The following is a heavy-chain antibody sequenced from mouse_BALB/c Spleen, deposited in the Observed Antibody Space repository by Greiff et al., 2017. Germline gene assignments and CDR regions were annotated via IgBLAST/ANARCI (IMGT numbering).Heavy chain of an antibody. CDR1: GFTFSDFY. CDR3: ARDYYGSRGETYYYAMDY. Sequence: EVKLMESGGGLVQPGGSLRLSCATSGFTFSDFYMEWVRQPPGKRLEWIAASRNKANDYTTEYSASVKGRFIVSRDTSQSILYLQMNALRAEDTAIYYCARDYYGSRGETYYYAMDYWGQGTSVTVSS. V-gene: IGHV7-1*02. D-gene: IGHD1-1*01. CDR2: SRNKANDYTT. J-gene: IGHJ4*01.